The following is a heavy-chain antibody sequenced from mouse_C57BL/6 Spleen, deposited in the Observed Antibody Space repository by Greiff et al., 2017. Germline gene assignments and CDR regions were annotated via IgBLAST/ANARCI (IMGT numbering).Heavy chain of an antibody. CDR3: ARQLSGY. CDR2: IYPSDSET. J-gene: IGHJ2*01. Sequence: QVQLQQPGAELVRPGSSVKLSCKASGYTFTSYWMQWVKQRPIQGLEWIGNIYPSDSETHYNQKFKDKATLTVDKSSSTAYMQLRSLTSEDSAVYYCARQLSGYWGQGTTVTVSS. D-gene: IGHD3-2*02. V-gene: IGHV1-52*01. CDR1: GYTFTSYW.